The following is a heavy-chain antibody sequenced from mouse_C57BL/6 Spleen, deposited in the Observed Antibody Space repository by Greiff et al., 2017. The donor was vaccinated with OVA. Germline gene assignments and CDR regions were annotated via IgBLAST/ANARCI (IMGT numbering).Heavy chain of an antibody. J-gene: IGHJ2*01. D-gene: IGHD1-1*01. CDR3: ARRHYYGSSYNYFDY. V-gene: IGHV1-52*01. CDR2: IDPSDSET. CDR1: GYTFTSYW. Sequence: QVQLQQPGAELVRPGSSVKLSCKASGYTFTSYWMHWVKQRPIQGLEWIGNIDPSDSETHYNQKFKDKATLTADKSSSTAYMQLSSLTSEDSAVYYCARRHYYGSSYNYFDYWGQGTTLTVSS.